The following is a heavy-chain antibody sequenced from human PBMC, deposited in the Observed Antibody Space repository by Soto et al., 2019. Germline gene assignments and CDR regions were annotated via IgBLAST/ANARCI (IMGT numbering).Heavy chain of an antibody. CDR2: TKPDGSEK. CDR3: AKDQRNQPRFCSGGSCYSWIY. CDR1: GFTFNTHW. Sequence: PWGSLRLSCAASGFTFNTHWMSWVRQAPGKGLEWVAHTKPDGSEKYHVDSARGRFTISRDNARNSLYLHMGSLRAEDTARYFCAKDQRNQPRFCSGGSCYSWIYWGQGTPVTVSS. V-gene: IGHV3-7*03. J-gene: IGHJ4*02. D-gene: IGHD2-15*01.